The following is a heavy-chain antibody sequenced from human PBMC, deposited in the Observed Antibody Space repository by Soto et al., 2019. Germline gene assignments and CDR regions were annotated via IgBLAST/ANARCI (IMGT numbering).Heavy chain of an antibody. CDR1: GYTFTAYW. Sequence: PGESLKISCKGSGYTFTAYWIAWVRQMPGKGLEWMGIIDPGDSETRYSPSFPGQVTMSADESITTAYLQMTSLKASDTAMYYCARQLTAAADIDYWGQGTQVTVSS. D-gene: IGHD6-13*01. J-gene: IGHJ4*02. CDR2: IDPGDSET. V-gene: IGHV5-51*01. CDR3: ARQLTAAADIDY.